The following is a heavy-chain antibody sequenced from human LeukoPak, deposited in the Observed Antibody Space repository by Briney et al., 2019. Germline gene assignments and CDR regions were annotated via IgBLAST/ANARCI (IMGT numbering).Heavy chain of an antibody. CDR2: IYTSGST. V-gene: IGHV4-4*07. CDR1: GGSISRYY. D-gene: IGHD5-12*01. J-gene: IGHJ4*02. Sequence: PSETLSLTCTVSGGSISRYYWSWIRQPAGKGLEWIGRIYTSGSTNYNPSLKSRVTISVDKSKNQFSLKLSSVTAADTAVYYCARGSRIVAIDYWGQGTLVTVSS. CDR3: ARGSRIVAIDY.